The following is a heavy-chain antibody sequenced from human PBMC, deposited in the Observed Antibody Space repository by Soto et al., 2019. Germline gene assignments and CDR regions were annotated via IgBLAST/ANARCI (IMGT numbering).Heavy chain of an antibody. CDR2: ISAYNGNT. CDR1: GYTFTSYG. Sequence: QVQLVQSGAEVKKPGASVKVSCKASGYTFTSYGISWVRQAPGQGLEWMGWISAYNGNTNYAQKRQGRVTMPTDTSTSTAYMELRSLRSDDTAVYYCASTFKYSSSSNYFDYWGQGTLVTVSS. V-gene: IGHV1-18*04. CDR3: ASTFKYSSSSNYFDY. J-gene: IGHJ4*02. D-gene: IGHD6-6*01.